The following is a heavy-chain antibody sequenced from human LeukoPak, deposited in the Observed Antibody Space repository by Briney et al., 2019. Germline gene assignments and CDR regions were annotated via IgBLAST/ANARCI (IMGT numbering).Heavy chain of an antibody. V-gene: IGHV3-23*01. J-gene: IGHJ4*02. CDR3: GKTTVGYSSGQKPAWPVDF. CDR2: IFGSGGSP. Sequence: GGPLRLSCEASGFTFGSHAMYWVRQAPGKGLEWVAGIFGSGGSPHYADSVKGRFTISRDNPRNTVYLQINSLRDDDTAVYYCGKTTVGYSSGQKPAWPVDFWGQGTLVTVSS. CDR1: GFTFGSHA. D-gene: IGHD5-18*01.